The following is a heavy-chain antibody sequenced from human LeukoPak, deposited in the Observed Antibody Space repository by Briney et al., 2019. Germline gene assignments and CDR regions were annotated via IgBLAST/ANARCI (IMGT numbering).Heavy chain of an antibody. V-gene: IGHV4-59*01. Sequence: KPSGTLSLTCTVSGGSISSYYWSWIRQPPGKGLEWIGYIYYSGSTNYNPSLKSRVTISVDTSKDQFSLKLSSVTAADTAVYYCARETDILTGLNYFDYWGQGTLVTVSS. D-gene: IGHD3-9*01. CDR3: ARETDILTGLNYFDY. CDR1: GGSISSYY. CDR2: IYYSGST. J-gene: IGHJ4*02.